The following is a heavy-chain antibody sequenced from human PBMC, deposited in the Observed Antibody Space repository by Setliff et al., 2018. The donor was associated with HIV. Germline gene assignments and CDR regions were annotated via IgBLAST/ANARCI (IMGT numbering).Heavy chain of an antibody. CDR1: GYIFNSYG. D-gene: IGHD2-21*01. J-gene: IGHJ6*02. CDR2: IILAFNVI. Sequence: GASVKVSCKGSGYIFNSYGMSWVRQAPGQGFEWMGTIILAFNVIKYAQKLQGRVKITAEDSSNTAYMELSSLRSEDTAVYYCARALPAGRLQKLSQKTMDVWGQGTSVTVSS. CDR3: ARALPAGRLQKLSQKTMDV. V-gene: IGHV1-69*13.